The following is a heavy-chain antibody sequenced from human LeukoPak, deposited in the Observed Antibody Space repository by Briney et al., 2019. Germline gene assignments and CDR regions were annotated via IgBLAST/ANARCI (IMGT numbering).Heavy chain of an antibody. Sequence: GGSLRLSCAASGFTFSSYSMNWVRQAPGKGLGWDSSISTSSSYIYYADSAKGRFTIPRDNAKNSLYLQMNSLRAEDTAVYYCARGGSSGWWAFDIWGQGTMVTVSS. CDR3: ARGGSSGWWAFDI. D-gene: IGHD6-19*01. CDR2: ISTSSSYI. CDR1: GFTFSSYS. V-gene: IGHV3-21*01. J-gene: IGHJ3*02.